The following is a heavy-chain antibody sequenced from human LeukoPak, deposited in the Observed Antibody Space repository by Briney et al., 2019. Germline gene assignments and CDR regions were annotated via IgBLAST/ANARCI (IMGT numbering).Heavy chain of an antibody. Sequence: GASVKVSCKAYGYTFTSYGISWVRQAPGQGLEWMGWISAYNGNTNYAQKLQGRVTMTTDTSTSTAYMELRSLRSDDTAVYYCARRGVLRYFDWLENYYFDYWGQGTLVTVSS. CDR2: ISAYNGNT. J-gene: IGHJ4*02. CDR1: GYTFTSYG. V-gene: IGHV1-18*01. CDR3: ARRGVLRYFDWLENYYFDY. D-gene: IGHD3-9*01.